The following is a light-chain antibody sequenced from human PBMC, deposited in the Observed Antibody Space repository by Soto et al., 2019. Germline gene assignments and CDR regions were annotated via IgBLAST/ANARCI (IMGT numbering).Light chain of an antibody. J-gene: IGLJ1*01. Sequence: QSVLTQPASVSGSPGQSITISCTGTSSDVGGYNYVSWYQQHPGKAPKLMSYEVSNRPSGVSNRFSGSKAGNTASLTISGLQAEDEADYYCSSYTSSSTLYVFGTGTKLTVL. CDR2: EVS. CDR3: SSYTSSSTLYV. CDR1: SSDVGGYNY. V-gene: IGLV2-14*01.